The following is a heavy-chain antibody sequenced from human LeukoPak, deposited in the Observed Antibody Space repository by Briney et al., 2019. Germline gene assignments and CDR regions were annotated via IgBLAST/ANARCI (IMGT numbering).Heavy chain of an antibody. V-gene: IGHV1-8*01. CDR1: GYTFTSYD. CDR3: ATSRNYGDRPDY. D-gene: IGHD3-16*01. J-gene: IGHJ4*02. CDR2: MNPNSGNT. Sequence: ASVKVSCKASGYTFTSYDINWVRQATGQGLEWMGWMNPNSGNTGYAQKFQGRVTMTEDTSTDTAYMELSSLRSEDTAVYYCATSRNYGDRPDYWGQGTLVTVSS.